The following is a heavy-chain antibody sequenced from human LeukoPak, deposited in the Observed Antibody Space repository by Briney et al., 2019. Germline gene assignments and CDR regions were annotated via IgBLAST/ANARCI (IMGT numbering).Heavy chain of an antibody. D-gene: IGHD3-3*01. CDR2: IIPIFGTA. V-gene: IGHV1-69*13. J-gene: IGHJ4*02. CDR3: AAAIFGVVIREGLFDY. Sequence: GASVKVSCKASGYTFTSYGISWVRQAPGQGLEWMGGIIPIFGTANYAQKFQGRVTITADESTSTAYMELSSLRSEDTAVYYCAAAIFGVVIREGLFDYWGQGTLVTVSS. CDR1: GYTFTSYG.